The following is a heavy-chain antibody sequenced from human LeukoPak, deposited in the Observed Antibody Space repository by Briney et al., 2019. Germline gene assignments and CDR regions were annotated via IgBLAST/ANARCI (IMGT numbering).Heavy chain of an antibody. Sequence: GGSLRLSCAASGFTFSSYAMSWVRQAPGKGLEWVSAISGSGGSTYYADSVKGRFTISRDNSKNTLYLQMNSLRAEDTAVYYCAKDRENYGRARDFGYWGQGTLVTVSS. CDR3: AKDRENYGRARDFGY. V-gene: IGHV3-23*01. CDR1: GFTFSSYA. J-gene: IGHJ4*02. CDR2: ISGSGGST. D-gene: IGHD1-7*01.